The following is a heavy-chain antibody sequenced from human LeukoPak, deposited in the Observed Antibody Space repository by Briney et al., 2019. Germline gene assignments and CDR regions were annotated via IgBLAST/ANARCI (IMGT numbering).Heavy chain of an antibody. CDR3: AKDLVAYFDWLFQGDAHKGGAFDI. V-gene: IGHV3-9*01. J-gene: IGHJ3*02. CDR1: GFTFDDYA. D-gene: IGHD3-9*01. CDR2: ISWNSGSI. Sequence: TGGSLRLSCAASGFTFDDYAMHWVRQAPGKGLEWVSGISWNSGSIGYADSVKGRFTISRDNAKNSLYLQMNSLRAEDTALYYCAKDLVAYFDWLFQGDAHKGGAFDIWGQGTMVTVSS.